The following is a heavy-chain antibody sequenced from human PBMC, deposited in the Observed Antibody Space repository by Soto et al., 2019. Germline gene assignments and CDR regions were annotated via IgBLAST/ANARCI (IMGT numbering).Heavy chain of an antibody. Sequence: QTLALTCDISGDSVTNSNSAWNWIRQSPSTGLEWLGRTYYRSKWYNEYAVSVKSRASISPDTSNNQFSLQLRSVTPEDTAVYYCARGVGKRWLVMEEGFYGMDVWGQGTTVTVSS. CDR3: ARGVGKRWLVMEEGFYGMDV. V-gene: IGHV6-1*01. D-gene: IGHD6-19*01. CDR2: TYYRSKWYN. J-gene: IGHJ6*02. CDR1: GDSVTNSNSA.